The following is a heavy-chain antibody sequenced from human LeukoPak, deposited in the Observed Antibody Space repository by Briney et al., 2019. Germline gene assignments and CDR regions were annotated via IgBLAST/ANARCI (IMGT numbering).Heavy chain of an antibody. CDR3: ASREVTTFVSDFDY. Sequence: ASVKVSCRASGYTFTSYDINWVRQATGQGLEWMGWMNPNSGNTGYAQKFQGRVTMTRNTSISTAYMELSSLRSEDTAVYYCASREVTTFVSDFDYWGQGTLVTVSS. CDR1: GYTFTSYD. J-gene: IGHJ4*02. V-gene: IGHV1-8*01. D-gene: IGHD4-11*01. CDR2: MNPNSGNT.